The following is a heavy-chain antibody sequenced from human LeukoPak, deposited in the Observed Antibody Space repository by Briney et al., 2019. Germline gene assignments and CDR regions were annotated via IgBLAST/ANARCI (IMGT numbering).Heavy chain of an antibody. CDR1: GGTFSSYA. CDR2: IIPIFGTA. V-gene: IGHV1-69*05. Sequence: ASVKVSCKASGGTFSSYAISWVRQAPGQGLEWMGGIIPIFGTANYAQKFQGRVTITTGESTSTAYMELSSLRSEDTAVYYCARDSSSWYYFDYWGQGTLVTVSS. D-gene: IGHD6-13*01. J-gene: IGHJ4*02. CDR3: ARDSSSWYYFDY.